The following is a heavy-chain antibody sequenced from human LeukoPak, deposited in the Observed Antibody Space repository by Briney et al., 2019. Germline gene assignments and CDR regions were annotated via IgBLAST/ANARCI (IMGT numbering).Heavy chain of an antibody. J-gene: IGHJ4*02. CDR2: IRYDGSNK. V-gene: IGHV3-30*02. Sequence: GGSLRLSCAASGFTFSSYGMHWVRQAPGKGLEWVAFIRYDGSNKYYADSVKGRFTISRDNSKNTLYLQMNSLRAEDTAVYYCAKDLYYDSSGYHPFDYWGQGTLVTVSS. CDR3: AKDLYYDSSGYHPFDY. D-gene: IGHD3-22*01. CDR1: GFTFSSYG.